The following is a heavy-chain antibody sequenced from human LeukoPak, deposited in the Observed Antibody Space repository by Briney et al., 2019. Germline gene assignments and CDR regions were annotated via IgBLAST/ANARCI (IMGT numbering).Heavy chain of an antibody. CDR1: GFTFSTYW. V-gene: IGHV3-74*01. D-gene: IGHD3-3*01. CDR3: GRGVVGLF. CDR2: ITSDGSGT. Sequence: PGGSLRLSCAASGFTFSTYWMHWVRQAPGKGLVWVSRITSDGSGTTYADSVKGRFTIPRDNAKNTLYLQMNSLRAEDTAVYYCGRGVVGLFGGQGTLVTVSS. J-gene: IGHJ4*02.